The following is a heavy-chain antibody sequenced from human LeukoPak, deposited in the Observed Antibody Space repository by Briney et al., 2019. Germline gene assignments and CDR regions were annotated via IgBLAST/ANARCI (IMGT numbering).Heavy chain of an antibody. CDR3: ARGYSYGMDV. CDR2: IYYSGST. J-gene: IGHJ6*02. V-gene: IGHV4-61*08. D-gene: IGHD5-18*01. CDR1: GGSISSGGYY. Sequence: SETLSLTCTVSGGSISSGGYYWSRIRQHPGKGLEWIGYIYYSGSTNYNPSLKSRVTISVDTSKNQFSLKLSSVTAADTAVYYCARGYSYGMDVWGQGTTVTVSS.